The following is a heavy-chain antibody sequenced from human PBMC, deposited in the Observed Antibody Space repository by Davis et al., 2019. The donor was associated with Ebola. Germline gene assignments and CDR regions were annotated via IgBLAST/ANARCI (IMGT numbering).Heavy chain of an antibody. D-gene: IGHD2-2*01. V-gene: IGHV1-69*13. J-gene: IGHJ6*03. CDR1: GGTFSSYA. Sequence: SVKVSCKASGGTFSSYAISWVRQAPGQGLEWMGGIIPIFGTANYAQKFQGRVTITADESTSTAYMELSSLRSEDTAVYYCASFLGYCSSTSCYLDYYYYMDVWGKGTTVTVSS. CDR3: ASFLGYCSSTSCYLDYYYYMDV. CDR2: IIPIFGTA.